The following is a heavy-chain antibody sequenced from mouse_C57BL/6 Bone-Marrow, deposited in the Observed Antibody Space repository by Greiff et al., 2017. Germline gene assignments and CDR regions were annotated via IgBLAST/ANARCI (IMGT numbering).Heavy chain of an antibody. CDR1: GYTFTSYG. J-gene: IGHJ3*01. CDR2: IYPRDGST. Sequence: QVQLQQSGAELARPGASVKLSCKASGYTFTSYGISWVKQRPGQGLEWIGWIYPRDGSTKYNEKFKGKATLTVDTSSSTAYMELHSLTSEDSAVYFCARLLGAYWGQGTLVTVSA. D-gene: IGHD4-1*01. V-gene: IGHV1-85*01. CDR3: ARLLGAY.